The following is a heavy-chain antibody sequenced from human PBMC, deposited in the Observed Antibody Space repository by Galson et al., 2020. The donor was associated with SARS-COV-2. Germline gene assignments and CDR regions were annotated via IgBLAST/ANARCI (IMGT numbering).Heavy chain of an antibody. CDR2: TYYRSKWYN. CDR1: GDSVSSNSAA. CDR3: ARAGWYSSGWYVGWFDP. J-gene: IGHJ5*02. Sequence: SQTLSLTCAISGDSVSSNSAAWNWIRQSPSRGLEWLGRTYYRSKWYNDYAVSVKSRITINPDTSKNQFSLQLNSVTPEDTAVYYCARAGWYSSGWYVGWFDPWCQGTLVTVSS. V-gene: IGHV6-1*01. D-gene: IGHD6-19*01.